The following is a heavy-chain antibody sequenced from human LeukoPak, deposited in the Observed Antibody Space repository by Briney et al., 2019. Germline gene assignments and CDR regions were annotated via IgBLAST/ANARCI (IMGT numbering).Heavy chain of an antibody. J-gene: IGHJ4*02. D-gene: IGHD6-19*01. V-gene: IGHV3-53*05. CDR2: IYSGGST. CDR3: EAVAGVFDY. Sequence: GGSLRLSCEASGFSVSSNYMTWVRQAPGKGLEWVSVIYSGGSTYYADSVKGRFTISRDNSKNTLYLQMSSLRREDTALYYCEAVAGVFDYWGQGTLVTVSS. CDR1: GFSVSSNY.